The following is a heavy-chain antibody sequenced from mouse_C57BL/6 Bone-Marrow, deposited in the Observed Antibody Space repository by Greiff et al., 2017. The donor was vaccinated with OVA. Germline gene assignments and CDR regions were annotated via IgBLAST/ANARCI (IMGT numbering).Heavy chain of an antibody. V-gene: IGHV1-26*01. CDR3: ARSYCYGSMWFAY. J-gene: IGHJ3*01. D-gene: IGHD1-1*01. CDR2: INPNNGGT. Sequence: EVQLQQSGPELVKPGASVKISCKASGYTFTDYYMNWVKQSHGKSLEWIGDINPNNGGTSYNQKFKGKATLTVDKSSSTAYMELRSLTSEDSAVYDCARSYCYGSMWFAYWGQGTLVTVSA. CDR1: GYTFTDYY.